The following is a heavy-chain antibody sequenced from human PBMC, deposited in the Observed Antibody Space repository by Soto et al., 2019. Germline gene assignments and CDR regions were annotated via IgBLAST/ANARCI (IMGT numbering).Heavy chain of an antibody. D-gene: IGHD6-6*01. CDR2: IYPGDSDT. V-gene: IGHV5-51*01. J-gene: IGHJ3*01. CDR1: VYSFTDYR. Sequence: GESLKISCQGSVYSFTDYRIGWVRQMPGKGLEWMGIIYPGDSDTRYSPSFQGQVTISADKSINTAYLQWSSLKASDTAMYYCARHRIKLLGAYDFWGQGTMVTVSS. CDR3: ARHRIKLLGAYDF.